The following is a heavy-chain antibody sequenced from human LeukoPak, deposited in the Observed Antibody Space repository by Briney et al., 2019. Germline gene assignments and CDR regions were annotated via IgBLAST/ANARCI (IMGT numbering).Heavy chain of an antibody. J-gene: IGHJ4*02. D-gene: IGHD5-18*01. CDR3: ARVSGGYSYGWSQTIDY. V-gene: IGHV3-53*01. CDR2: IYSGGST. CDR1: GFTVSSNY. Sequence: GGSLRLSCAASGFTVSSNYMSWVRQAPGKGLEWVSVIYSGGSTYYADSVKGRFTISRDNSKNTLYLQMNSLRAEDTAVYYCARVSGGYSYGWSQTIDYWGQGTLVTVSS.